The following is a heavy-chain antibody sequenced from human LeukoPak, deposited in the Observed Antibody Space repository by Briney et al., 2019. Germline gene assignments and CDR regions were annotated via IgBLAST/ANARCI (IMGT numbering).Heavy chain of an antibody. CDR2: IGKSGDT. D-gene: IGHD5-12*01. CDR3: ASDPSGHGLDV. J-gene: IGHJ6*02. Sequence: GGSLSLSCTASGFTFSDYDMHWIRQVPGEGLEWVSAIGKSGDTHYPGSVKGRFTISRENGRNSLYLQMSSLRAGDTAMYYCASDPSGHGLDVWGQGTTVTVSS. V-gene: IGHV3-13*01. CDR1: GFTFSDYD.